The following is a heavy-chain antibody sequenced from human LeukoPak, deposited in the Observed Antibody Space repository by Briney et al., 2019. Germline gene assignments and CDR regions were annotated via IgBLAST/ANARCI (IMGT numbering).Heavy chain of an antibody. J-gene: IGHJ4*02. CDR1: GFTFSSYG. CDR2: IWYDGSNK. CDR3: ARDGYSSSRDKPFDY. D-gene: IGHD6-13*01. V-gene: IGHV3-33*01. Sequence: PGGSLRLSCAASGFTFSSYGMHWVRQAPGKGLEWVAVIWYDGSNKYYADSVKGRFTISRDNAKNSLYLQMNSLRAEDTAVYYCARDGYSSSRDKPFDYWGQGTLVTVSS.